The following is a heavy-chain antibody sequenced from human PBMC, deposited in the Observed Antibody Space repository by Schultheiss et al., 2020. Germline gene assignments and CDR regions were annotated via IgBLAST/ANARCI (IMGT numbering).Heavy chain of an antibody. J-gene: IGHJ2*01. V-gene: IGHV3-53*05. D-gene: IGHD6-19*01. CDR1: GFTVSSNY. CDR3: ARLSLYSSGWPPRYYWYFDL. Sequence: GGSLRLSCAASGFTVSSNYMSWVRQAPGKGLEWVSVIYSGGSTYYADSVKGRFTISRDNSKNTLYLQMNSLRAEDTAVYYCARLSLYSSGWPPRYYWYFDLWGRGTLVTVSS. CDR2: IYSGGST.